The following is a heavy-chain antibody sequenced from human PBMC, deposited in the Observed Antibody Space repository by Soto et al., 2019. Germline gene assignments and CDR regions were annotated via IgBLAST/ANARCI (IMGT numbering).Heavy chain of an antibody. CDR3: TTDSYSAMMVVRFDY. J-gene: IGHJ4*01. D-gene: IGHD2-15*01. CDR1: DFAFTNAW. V-gene: IGHV3-15*07. CDR2: IKSKTHGGTT. Sequence: EVHLVESGGDLVKPGGSLRLSCAASDFAFTNAWINWVRQAPGKGLEWVGRIKSKTHGGTTDFAAPVKGRFAISRDDSNNMVYLQMNSLKTEDTGIYYCTTDSYSAMMVVRFDYWGHGTLVTVSS.